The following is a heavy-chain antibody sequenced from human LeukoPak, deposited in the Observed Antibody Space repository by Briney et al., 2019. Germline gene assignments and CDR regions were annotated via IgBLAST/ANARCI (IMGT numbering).Heavy chain of an antibody. V-gene: IGHV3-23*01. CDR3: AKVAYYYDSSGYHI. J-gene: IGHJ3*02. D-gene: IGHD3-22*01. Sequence: GGSLRLSCAASGFTFSSYEMNWVRQAPGKGLEWVSAISGSGGSTYYADSVKGRFTISRDNSKNTLYLQMNSLRAEDTAVYYCAKVAYYYDSSGYHIWGQGTMVTVSS. CDR1: GFTFSSYE. CDR2: ISGSGGST.